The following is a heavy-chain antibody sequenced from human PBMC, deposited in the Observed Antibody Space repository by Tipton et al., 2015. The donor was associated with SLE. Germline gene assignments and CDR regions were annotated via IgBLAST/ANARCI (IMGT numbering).Heavy chain of an antibody. J-gene: IGHJ4*02. Sequence: QSGAEVKKPGASVKVSCRASGYTFSTYGINWVRQAPGQGLEWMGWMNPKSGNTGYAQKFRGRLTMTRNTSINTAYMDLRSLRSEDTAVYYCTTGKGWLVPLGSWGQGTLVSVSS. CDR2: MNPKSGNT. V-gene: IGHV1-8*01. CDR1: GYTFSTYG. D-gene: IGHD2/OR15-2a*01. CDR3: TTGKGWLVPLGS.